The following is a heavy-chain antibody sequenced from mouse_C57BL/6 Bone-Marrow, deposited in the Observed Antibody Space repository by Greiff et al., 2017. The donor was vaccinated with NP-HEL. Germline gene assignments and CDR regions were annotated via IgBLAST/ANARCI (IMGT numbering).Heavy chain of an antibody. V-gene: IGHV1-81*01. Sequence: QVQLQQSGAELARPGASVKLSCKASGYTFTSYGISWVKQRTGQGLEWIGEIYPRSGNTYYNEKFKGKATLTADKSSSTAYMELRSLTSDDAAVYFCARGEGYYGGFAYWGQGTLVTVSA. D-gene: IGHD1-2*01. J-gene: IGHJ3*01. CDR2: IYPRSGNT. CDR3: ARGEGYYGGFAY. CDR1: GYTFTSYG.